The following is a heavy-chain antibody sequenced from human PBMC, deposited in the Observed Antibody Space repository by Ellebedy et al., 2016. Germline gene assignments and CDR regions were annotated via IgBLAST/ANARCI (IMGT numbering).Heavy chain of an antibody. CDR1: GFTFTSSA. CDR3: ARGSSMVRGAEYFDY. J-gene: IGHJ4*02. Sequence: ASVKVSCKASGFTFTSSAVQWVRQARGQRLEWIGWIVVGSGNTNYAQKFQGRVTITRDTSASTAYMELSSLRSEDTAVYYCARGSSMVRGAEYFDYWGQGTLVTVSS. V-gene: IGHV1-58*01. CDR2: IVVGSGNT. D-gene: IGHD3-10*01.